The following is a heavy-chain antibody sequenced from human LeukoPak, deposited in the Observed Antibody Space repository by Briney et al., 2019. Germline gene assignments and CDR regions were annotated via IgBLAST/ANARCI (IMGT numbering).Heavy chain of an antibody. CDR3: AAGGRYSSSWYYFDY. Sequence: SETLSLTCTVSGGAVNSYYWSWIRQTAGKGLEWSGYISHSGNTDYAPSLKSRVTISVDTSKNQFSQKLSSVTAADTAVYYCAAGGRYSSSWYYFDYWGQGTLVTVSS. V-gene: IGHV4-59*04. CDR1: GGAVNSYY. J-gene: IGHJ4*02. CDR2: ISHSGNT. D-gene: IGHD6-13*01.